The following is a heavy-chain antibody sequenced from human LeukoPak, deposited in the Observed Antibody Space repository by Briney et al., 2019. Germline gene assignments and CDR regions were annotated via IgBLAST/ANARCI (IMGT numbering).Heavy chain of an antibody. CDR3: AREGVVGVAYH. V-gene: IGHV3-30-3*01. D-gene: IGHD1-26*01. CDR2: ISYDGSNK. Sequence: GGSLRLPCAASGFTFSTYTMHWVRQAPGKGLEWVAVISYDGSNKYYADSVQGRFTISRDNSKNTLSVQMNSLRDEDTAVYYCAREGVVGVAYHCGQGTLVTVSS. J-gene: IGHJ4*02. CDR1: GFTFSTYT.